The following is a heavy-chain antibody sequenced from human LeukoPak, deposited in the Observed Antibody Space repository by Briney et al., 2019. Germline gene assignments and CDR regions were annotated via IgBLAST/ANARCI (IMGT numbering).Heavy chain of an antibody. CDR2: FCSSSSYK. Sequence: GGSLRLSCAASGFTFSDYYMSWIREAPGKGLEGVSYFCSSSSYKNYADSVKGRFTISRDNAKNSLYLQMNSLRAEDTAVYYCARDGSGPYYYYGMDVWGEGTTVTVSS. J-gene: IGHJ6*04. V-gene: IGHV3-11*06. D-gene: IGHD3-10*01. CDR3: ARDGSGPYYYYGMDV. CDR1: GFTFSDYY.